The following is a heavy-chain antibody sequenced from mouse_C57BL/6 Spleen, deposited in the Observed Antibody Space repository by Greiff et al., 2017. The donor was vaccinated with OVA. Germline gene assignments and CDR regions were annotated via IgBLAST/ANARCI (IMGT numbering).Heavy chain of an antibody. Sequence: QVQLQQSGAELVRPGASVKLSCKASGYTFTDYYINWVKQRPGQGLEWIAMIYPGSGNTYYNEKFKGKATLTAEKSSSAAYMQLSSLTSEDSAVYFCASMITTEEGFAYWGQGTLVTVSA. CDR1: GYTFTDYY. V-gene: IGHV1-76*01. CDR2: IYPGSGNT. CDR3: ASMITTEEGFAY. D-gene: IGHD2-4*01. J-gene: IGHJ3*01.